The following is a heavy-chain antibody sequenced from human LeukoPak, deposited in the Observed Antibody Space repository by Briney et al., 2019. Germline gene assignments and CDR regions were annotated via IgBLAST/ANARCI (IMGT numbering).Heavy chain of an antibody. D-gene: IGHD3-10*01. CDR3: ARGGIADYYGSGSPFDY. J-gene: IGHJ4*02. CDR1: GGSFSGYY. V-gene: IGHV4-34*01. Sequence: SETLSLTCAVYGGSFSGYYWSWIRQPPGKGLDWIGEINHSGSTNYNPSLKSRVTISVDTSKNQFSLKLSSVTAADTAVYYCARGGIADYYGSGSPFDYWGQGTLVTVSS. CDR2: INHSGST.